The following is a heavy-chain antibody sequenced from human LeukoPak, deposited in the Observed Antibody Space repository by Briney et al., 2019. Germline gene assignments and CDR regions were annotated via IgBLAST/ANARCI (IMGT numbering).Heavy chain of an antibody. CDR1: GFTFDDYA. J-gene: IGHJ4*02. D-gene: IGHD6-13*01. CDR3: AHISSSWPDY. V-gene: IGHV3-23*01. Sequence: PGGSLRLSCAASGFTFDDYAMHWVRQAPGKGLEWVSLISGSGGSTYYADSVKGRFTISRDNSKNTLYLQMNSLRAEDTAVYYCAHISSSWPDYWGQGTLVTVSS. CDR2: ISGSGGST.